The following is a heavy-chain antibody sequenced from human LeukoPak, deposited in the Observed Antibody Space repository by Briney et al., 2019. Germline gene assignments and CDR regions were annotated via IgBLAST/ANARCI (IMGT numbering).Heavy chain of an antibody. V-gene: IGHV4-4*07. D-gene: IGHD3-10*01. Sequence: PSETLSLTCTVSGGSISSYYWSWIRQPAGKGLEWIGRIYTSGSTNYNPSLKSRVTMSVDTSKNQFSLKLSSVTAADTAVYYCARYKTFWFGGLRFDPWGQGTLVTVSS. J-gene: IGHJ5*02. CDR1: GGSISSYY. CDR2: IYTSGST. CDR3: ARYKTFWFGGLRFDP.